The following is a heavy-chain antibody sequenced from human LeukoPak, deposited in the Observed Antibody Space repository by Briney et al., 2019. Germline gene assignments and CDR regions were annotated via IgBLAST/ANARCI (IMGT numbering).Heavy chain of an antibody. J-gene: IGHJ4*02. CDR2: ISAYTGNT. D-gene: IGHD3-10*01. Sequence: ASVKVSCKASGYTFSNYGISWVRQAPGQGLEWMGWISAYTGNTNYAQKLQGRVTMTRNTSISTAYMELSSLRSEDTAVYYCARGYGVRGVIIRPIGYWGQGTLVTVSS. CDR3: ARGYGVRGVIIRPIGY. V-gene: IGHV1-18*01. CDR1: GYTFSNYG.